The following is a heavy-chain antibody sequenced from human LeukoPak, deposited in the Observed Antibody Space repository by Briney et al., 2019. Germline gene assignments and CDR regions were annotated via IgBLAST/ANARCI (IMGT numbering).Heavy chain of an antibody. J-gene: IGHJ4*02. V-gene: IGHV4-39*07. CDR2: IYYSGST. D-gene: IGHD1-1*01. CDR1: GGSISSSSYY. CDR3: ARDTWNDGIDY. Sequence: SETLSLTCTVSGGSISSSSYYWGWIRQPPGKGLEWIGSIYYSGSTYYNPSLKSRVTISVDTSKNQFSLKLSSVAAADTAVYYCARDTWNDGIDYWGQGTLVTVSS.